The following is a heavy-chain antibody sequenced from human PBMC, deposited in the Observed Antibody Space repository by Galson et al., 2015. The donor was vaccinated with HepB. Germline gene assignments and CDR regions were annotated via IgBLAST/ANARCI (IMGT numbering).Heavy chain of an antibody. Sequence: ETLSLTCTVSGGSISSSSYYWGWIRQPPGKGLEWIGSIYYSGSTYYNPSLKSRVTISVDTSKNQFSLKLSSVTAADTAVYYCGVSLYYYYYMDVWGKGTTVTVSS. CDR3: GVSLYYYYYMDV. CDR1: GGSISSSSYY. J-gene: IGHJ6*03. V-gene: IGHV4-39*07. CDR2: IYYSGST. D-gene: IGHD6-13*01.